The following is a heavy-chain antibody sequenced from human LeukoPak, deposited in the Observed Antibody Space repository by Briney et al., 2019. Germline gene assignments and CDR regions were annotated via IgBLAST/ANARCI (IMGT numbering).Heavy chain of an antibody. CDR2: IYPGDSDT. J-gene: IGHJ5*02. D-gene: IGHD3-10*01. Sequence: MRGESLKISCKGSGYSFTSYWIGWVRQMPGKGLEWMGIIYPGDSDTRYSPSFQGQVTISADKSISTAYLQWSSLKASDTAMYYCARHPMVRGVIKTDWFDPWGQGTLVTVSS. CDR1: GYSFTSYW. CDR3: ARHPMVRGVIKTDWFDP. V-gene: IGHV5-51*01.